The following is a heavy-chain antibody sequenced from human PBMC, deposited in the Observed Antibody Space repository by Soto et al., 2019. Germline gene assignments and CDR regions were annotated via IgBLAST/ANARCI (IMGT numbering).Heavy chain of an antibody. D-gene: IGHD5-18*01. J-gene: IGHJ4*02. CDR1: GGSFSGYY. Sequence: SETLSLTCAVYGGSFSGYYWSWIRQPPGKGLEWIGEINHSGSTNYNPSLKSRVTISVDTSKNQFSLKLSSVTTADTAVYYCARGRQLWLIRIYYFDYWGQGTLVTVSS. V-gene: IGHV4-34*01. CDR3: ARGRQLWLIRIYYFDY. CDR2: INHSGST.